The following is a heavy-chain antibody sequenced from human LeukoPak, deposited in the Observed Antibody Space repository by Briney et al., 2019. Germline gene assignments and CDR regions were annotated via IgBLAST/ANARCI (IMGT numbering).Heavy chain of an antibody. CDR2: ISGSGFAI. V-gene: IGHV3-48*03. D-gene: IGHD1-20*01. Sequence: GGSLRLSCAASGFTFSSYEMTWVRQAPGKGLEWLSYISGSGFAIYYADSVKGRFTISRYNAKNSLYLQMSSLRAEDTAVYYCAREGDVHNWNDGYYFDHWGQGTLVTVSS. CDR1: GFTFSSYE. J-gene: IGHJ4*02. CDR3: AREGDVHNWNDGYYFDH.